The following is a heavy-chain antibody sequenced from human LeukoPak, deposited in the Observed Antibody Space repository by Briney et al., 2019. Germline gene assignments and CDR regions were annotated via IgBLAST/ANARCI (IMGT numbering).Heavy chain of an antibody. D-gene: IGHD6-19*01. CDR1: GGSISSSSYY. V-gene: IGHV4-39*07. J-gene: IGHJ4*02. Sequence: PSETLSLTCTVSGGSISSSSYYWGWTRQPPGKGLEWIGSIYYSGSTYYNPSLKSRVTISVDTSKNQFSLKLSSVTAADTAVYYCARDWLEYYFDYWGQGTLVTVSS. CDR2: IYYSGST. CDR3: ARDWLEYYFDY.